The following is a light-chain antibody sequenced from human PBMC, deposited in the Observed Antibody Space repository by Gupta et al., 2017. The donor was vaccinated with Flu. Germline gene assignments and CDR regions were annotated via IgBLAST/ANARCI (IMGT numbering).Light chain of an antibody. CDR3: QQDALSPKT. Sequence: GTLYLSPGEKVTLSCRASQSLQSTYVAWYQQKPGQSPKLLIFGASSRATGTPDRFSGGGSGTEFTLTISRLEPEDFAVYYCQQDALSPKTFGQGTKVEV. CDR2: GAS. CDR1: QSLQSTY. V-gene: IGKV3-20*01. J-gene: IGKJ1*01.